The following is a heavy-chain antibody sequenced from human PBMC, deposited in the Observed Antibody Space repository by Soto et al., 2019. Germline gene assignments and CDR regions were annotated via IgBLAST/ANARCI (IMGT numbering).Heavy chain of an antibody. Sequence: VGSLRLSCASSLFTFSDYYMSCIRQSPGKWLEWVSYISSSRSYTNYADSVRGRFTISRDNAKDSLYLQMNSLRAEDTAMYYCARAFFVGSGEYYFDYWGQGTLVSVS. J-gene: IGHJ4*02. CDR1: LFTFSDYY. V-gene: IGHV3-11*06. D-gene: IGHD3-10*01. CDR2: ISSSRSYT. CDR3: ARAFFVGSGEYYFDY.